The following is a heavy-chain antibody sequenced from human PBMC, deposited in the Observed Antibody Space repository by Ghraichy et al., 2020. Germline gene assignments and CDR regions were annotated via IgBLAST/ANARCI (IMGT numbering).Heavy chain of an antibody. CDR2: INHSGST. CDR3: ARGGPQGDIVVVPAARHAFDI. J-gene: IGHJ3*02. D-gene: IGHD2-2*01. Sequence: SETLSLTCAVYGGSFSVYYWSWIRQPPGKGLEWIGEINHSGSTNYNPSLKSRVTISVDTSKNQFSLKLSSVTAADTAVYYCARGGPQGDIVVVPAARHAFDIWGQGTMVTVSS. V-gene: IGHV4-34*01. CDR1: GGSFSVYY.